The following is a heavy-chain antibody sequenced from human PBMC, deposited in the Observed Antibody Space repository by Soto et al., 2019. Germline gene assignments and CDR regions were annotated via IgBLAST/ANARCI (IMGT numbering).Heavy chain of an antibody. J-gene: IGHJ4*02. V-gene: IGHV4-34*01. Sequence: KPSETLSLTCAVYGGSFSGYYWSWIRQPPGKGLEWIGEINHSGSTNYNPSLKSRVTISVDTSKNQFSLKLSSVTAADTAVYYCARGVVVPAAMYPSHGDSTYYFDYWGQGTLVTVSS. CDR1: GGSFSGYY. D-gene: IGHD2-2*01. CDR2: INHSGST. CDR3: ARGVVVPAAMYPSHGDSTYYFDY.